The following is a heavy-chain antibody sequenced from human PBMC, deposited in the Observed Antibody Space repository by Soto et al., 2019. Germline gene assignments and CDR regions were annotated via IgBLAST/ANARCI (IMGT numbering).Heavy chain of an antibody. V-gene: IGHV3-30-3*01. Sequence: QVQLVESGGGVVQPGGSLSLSGEASGFTLRAYALHWVRQAQGKGLEGVAVISFDEVSKFYVESVKGRFTILRDNSNNTVFLQMNSLRVENTAVYFCARQRTTTYFLWDALDLWGQGTMVTVSS. CDR3: ARQRTTTYFLWDALDL. CDR2: ISFDEVSK. CDR1: GFTLRAYA. D-gene: IGHD1-1*01. J-gene: IGHJ3*01.